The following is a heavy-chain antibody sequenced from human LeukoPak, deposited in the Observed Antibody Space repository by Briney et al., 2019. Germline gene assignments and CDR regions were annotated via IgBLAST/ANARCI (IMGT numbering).Heavy chain of an antibody. CDR2: KYYSGNS. CDR1: GFTFNSFGIH. J-gene: IGHJ6*02. Sequence: PGGSLRLSCAASGFTFNSFGIHWVRQPPGKGLELIGSKYYSGNSYYNPSLKSRVSISVDTSKNQFSLKLSSVTAADTAVYYCARLYYYYGLDVWGQGTTVTVSS. V-gene: IGHV4-39*01. CDR3: ARLYYYYGLDV.